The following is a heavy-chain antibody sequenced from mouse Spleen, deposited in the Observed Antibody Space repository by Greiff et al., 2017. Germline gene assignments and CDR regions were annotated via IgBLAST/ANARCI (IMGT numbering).Heavy chain of an antibody. D-gene: IGHD2-14*01. CDR1: GYAFTNYL. J-gene: IGHJ4*01. V-gene: IGHV1-54*01. Sequence: VKLQESGAELVRPGTSVKVSCKASGYAFTNYLIEWVKQRPGQGLEWIGVINPGSGGTNYNEKFKGKATLTADKSSSTAYMQLSSLTSEDSAVYFCARWGYEGAMDYWGQGTSVTVSS. CDR2: INPGSGGT. CDR3: ARWGYEGAMDY.